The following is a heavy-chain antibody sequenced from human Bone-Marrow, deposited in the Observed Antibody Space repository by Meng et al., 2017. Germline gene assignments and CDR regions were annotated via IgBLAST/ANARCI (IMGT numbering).Heavy chain of an antibody. CDR2: IYPGDSDI. Sequence: KVSCKGSGYSFSSYWIAWVRQMPGKGLEWMGIIYPGDSDIRYSPSFQGQVTISADKSISTAYLQWSSLKASDTAMYYCARPAQKELRDYYFDSWGQGTLVTVSS. CDR1: GYSFSSYW. J-gene: IGHJ4*02. D-gene: IGHD1-7*01. CDR3: ARPAQKELRDYYFDS. V-gene: IGHV5-51*01.